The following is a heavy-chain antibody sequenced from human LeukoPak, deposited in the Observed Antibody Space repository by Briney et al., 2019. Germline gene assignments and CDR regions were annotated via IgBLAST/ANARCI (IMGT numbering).Heavy chain of an antibody. CDR2: MNPDSGDT. J-gene: IGHJ4*02. CDR3: ARGLGSYDSSELTWPMISF. CDR1: GYTFTSYE. D-gene: IGHD3-22*01. Sequence: GASVKVSCKASGYTFTSYEINWVRQAAGHGLEWMGWMNPDSGDTAFAQRFQGRITMTRSTSITTAYMELSGLTSEDTAAYYCARGLGSYDSSELTWPMISFWGQGTQVTVSS. V-gene: IGHV1-8*01.